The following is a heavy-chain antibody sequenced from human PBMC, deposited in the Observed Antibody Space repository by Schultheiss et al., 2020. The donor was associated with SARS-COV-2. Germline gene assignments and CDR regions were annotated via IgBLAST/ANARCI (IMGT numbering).Heavy chain of an antibody. CDR2: ISGSGGST. D-gene: IGHD1-26*01. CDR1: GFTVSSNY. CDR3: AKGTELPEGSVPYYFDY. J-gene: IGHJ4*02. Sequence: GGSLRLSCAASGFTVSSNYMSWVRQAPGKGLEWVSAISGSGGSTYYADSVKGRFTISRDNSKNTLYLQMNSLRAEDTAVYYCAKGTELPEGSVPYYFDYWGQGTLVTVSS. V-gene: IGHV3-23*01.